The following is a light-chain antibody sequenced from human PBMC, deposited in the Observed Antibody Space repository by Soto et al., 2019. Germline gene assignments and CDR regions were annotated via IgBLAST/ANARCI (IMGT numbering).Light chain of an antibody. CDR3: QQYDVWPPIT. J-gene: IGKJ5*01. V-gene: IGKV3-15*01. Sequence: EVVLTQSPAALSVSPGDTATLSCRASQSVVDNLAWYQQRPGQSPRLLIYRATSRATGVPARFSGSGSGTEFTLTIRSLQSEDFAVYYCQQYDVWPPITFGQGTRLEIK. CDR2: RAT. CDR1: QSVVDN.